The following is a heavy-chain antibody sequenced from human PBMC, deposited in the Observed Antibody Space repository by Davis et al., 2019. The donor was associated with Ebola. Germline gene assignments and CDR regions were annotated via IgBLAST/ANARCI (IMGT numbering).Heavy chain of an antibody. CDR3: AGEVWSSIDY. J-gene: IGHJ4*02. CDR1: GFSFSGYW. Sequence: GESLKISCAASGFSFSGYWMHWVRQAPGKGLLWVSRINSDGSSTSYADSVKGRFTISRDNAKNTLYLQMNSLRAEDTAVHYCAGEVWSSIDYWGQGTLVTVSS. D-gene: IGHD3-10*01. CDR2: INSDGSST. V-gene: IGHV3-74*01.